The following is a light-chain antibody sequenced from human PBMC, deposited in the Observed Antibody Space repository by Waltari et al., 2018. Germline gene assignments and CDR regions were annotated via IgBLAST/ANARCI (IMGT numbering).Light chain of an antibody. V-gene: IGKV3-20*01. CDR2: AAS. CDR3: QQYGSSLVT. Sequence: EIVLTPSPDTLSLSPGERGTLSCRASQWVTSSYLAWYQQKPGQAPRLLIYAASARATGIPDRFSGSGSGTDFTLTISRLEPEDFAVYFCQQYGSSLVTFGGGTEVEIK. CDR1: QWVTSSY. J-gene: IGKJ4*01.